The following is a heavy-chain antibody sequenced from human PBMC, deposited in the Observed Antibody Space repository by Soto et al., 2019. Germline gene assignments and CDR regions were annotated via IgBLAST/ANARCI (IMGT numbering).Heavy chain of an antibody. Sequence: QVQLQESGPGLVRPSETLSLTCTVSGGAVSSDYWSWIRQSPGKGLEWIGFIDHSGGSKRNPSLKRRLTISLDTSKNHFSLRLKSVTAADTAVYYCARLRSSNTWYYYYMDVWGKGITVTVSS. CDR3: ARLRSSNTWYYYYMDV. J-gene: IGHJ6*03. V-gene: IGHV4-59*02. CDR1: GGAVSSDY. D-gene: IGHD6-13*01. CDR2: IDHSGGS.